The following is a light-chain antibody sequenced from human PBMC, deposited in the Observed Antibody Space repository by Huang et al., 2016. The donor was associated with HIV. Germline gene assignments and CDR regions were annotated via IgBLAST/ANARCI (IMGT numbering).Light chain of an antibody. V-gene: IGKV3-15*01. CDR3: QQYNDWLT. J-gene: IGKJ1*01. CDR2: HAS. CDR1: QSVGSN. Sequence: EIVMTQSPATLSVSPGERATLSCSASQSVGSNLAWYRQKPGQPPRLLIYHASTRAADVPVRFSGGGSGTDFTLTITSLQSEDFALYYCQQYNDWLTFGQGTKVEI.